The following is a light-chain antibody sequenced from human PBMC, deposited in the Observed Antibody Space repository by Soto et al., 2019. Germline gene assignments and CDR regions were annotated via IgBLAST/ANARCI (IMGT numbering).Light chain of an antibody. CDR1: QSVLYSSNNKNY. V-gene: IGKV4-1*01. Sequence: SVMTQSPDSLAVSLGERATINCKSSQSVLYSSNNKNYLAWYQQKAGQPPNLIIYWASTRKSGVPDRFSGSGSGTDFTLTISSLQAEDVAVYYCHQYYTTPWTFGQGTRVELK. J-gene: IGKJ1*01. CDR3: HQYYTTPWT. CDR2: WAS.